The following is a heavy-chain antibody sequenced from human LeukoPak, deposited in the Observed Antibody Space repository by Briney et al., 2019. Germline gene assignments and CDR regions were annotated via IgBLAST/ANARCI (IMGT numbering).Heavy chain of an antibody. J-gene: IGHJ3*02. V-gene: IGHV3-23*01. D-gene: IGHD6-19*01. Sequence: PGGSLRLSCAASGFTFSSYAMSWVRQAPGKGLEWVSAISGSGGSTYYADSVKGRFTISRDNSKNTLYLQMNSLRAEDTAVYYCAKVVHRSGWLQEADAFDIWGQGTMVTVSS. CDR1: GFTFSSYA. CDR3: AKVVHRSGWLQEADAFDI. CDR2: ISGSGGST.